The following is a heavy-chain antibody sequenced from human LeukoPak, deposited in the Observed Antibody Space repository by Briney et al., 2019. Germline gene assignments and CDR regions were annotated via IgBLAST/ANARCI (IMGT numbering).Heavy chain of an antibody. Sequence: GASVKVSCKASGYTFTSYYMHWVRQAPGQGLEWMGIINPSGGSTSYAQKFQGRVTMTRDTSTSTVYMELSSLRSEDTAVYYCARQRNYYDSSGYYYPWFDPWGQGTLVTVPS. CDR1: GYTFTSYY. CDR3: ARQRNYYDSSGYYYPWFDP. V-gene: IGHV1-46*01. J-gene: IGHJ5*02. CDR2: INPSGGST. D-gene: IGHD3-22*01.